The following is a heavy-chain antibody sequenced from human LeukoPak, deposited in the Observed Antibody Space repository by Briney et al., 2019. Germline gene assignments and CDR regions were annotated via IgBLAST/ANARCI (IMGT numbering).Heavy chain of an antibody. CDR2: IYYSGST. CDR3: ARDDYGDRTMDY. Sequence: SETLSLTCTVSGGSISSGGYYWSWIRQHPGKGLEWIGYIYYSGSTYYNPSLKSRVTISVDTSKNQFSLKLSSVTAADTAVYYCARDDYGDRTMDYWGQGTRATVSS. CDR1: GGSISSGGYY. V-gene: IGHV4-31*03. J-gene: IGHJ4*02. D-gene: IGHD4-17*01.